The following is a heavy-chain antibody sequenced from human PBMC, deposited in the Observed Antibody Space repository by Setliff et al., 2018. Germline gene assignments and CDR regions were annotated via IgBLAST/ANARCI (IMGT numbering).Heavy chain of an antibody. J-gene: IGHJ4*02. D-gene: IGHD3-9*01. CDR3: ATGSPLRYFDWSPGGY. CDR1: GYTLTELS. CDR2: FDPEDGET. V-gene: IGHV1-24*01. Sequence: ASVKVSCKVSGYTLTELSMHWVRQAPGKGLEWMGGFDPEDGETIYAQKFQGRVTMTEDTPTDTAYMELSSLRSEDTAVYYCATGSPLRYFDWSPGGYWGQGTLVTVSS.